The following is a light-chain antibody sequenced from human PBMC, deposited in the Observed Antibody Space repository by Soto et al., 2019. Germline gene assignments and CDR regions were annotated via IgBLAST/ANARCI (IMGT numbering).Light chain of an antibody. CDR3: QQYVTSSPRT. J-gene: IGKJ1*01. Sequence: EIVLTQSPGTLSLSPGERATLSCRASHTISSSYLAWYQQKRGQAPRLLMYGISRRATGIPDRFSGSGSGTDFTLTITRLEPEDFAVYYCQQYVTSSPRTFGQGTKVDIK. CDR2: GIS. V-gene: IGKV3-20*01. CDR1: HTISSSY.